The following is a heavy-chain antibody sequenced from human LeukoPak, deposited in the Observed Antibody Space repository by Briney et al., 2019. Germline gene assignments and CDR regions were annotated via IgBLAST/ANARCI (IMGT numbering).Heavy chain of an antibody. J-gene: IGHJ4*02. CDR3: ARHGSGWSFDY. CDR2: ISYSGST. V-gene: IGHV4-59*08. Sequence: PSETLSLTCTVSGGSISGYYWGWIWQPPGKGPEWIGYISYSGSTNHNPSLKSRVSISVDTSKNQFSLNLNSVTAADTAVFYCARHGSGWSFDYWGQGTLVTVSS. CDR1: GGSISGYY. D-gene: IGHD6-19*01.